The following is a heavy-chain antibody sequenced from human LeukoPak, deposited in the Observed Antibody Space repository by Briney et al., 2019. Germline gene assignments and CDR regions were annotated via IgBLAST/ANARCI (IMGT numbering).Heavy chain of an antibody. Sequence: GGSLRPSCAASGFTFSSYAMHWVRQAPGKGLEWVAVISYDGSNKYYADSVKGRFTISRDNSKNTLYLQMNSLRAEDTAVYYCARASLWFGELSQRTQVNNWFDPWGQGTLVTVSS. CDR3: ARASLWFGELSQRTQVNNWFDP. V-gene: IGHV3-30-3*01. J-gene: IGHJ5*02. CDR2: ISYDGSNK. CDR1: GFTFSSYA. D-gene: IGHD3-10*01.